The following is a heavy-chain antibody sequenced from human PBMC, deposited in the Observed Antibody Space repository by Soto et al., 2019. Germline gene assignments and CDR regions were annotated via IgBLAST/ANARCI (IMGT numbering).Heavy chain of an antibody. J-gene: IGHJ6*02. V-gene: IGHV4-39*01. CDR3: ARHGCSGGSCYYRWYYYYGMDV. CDR2: IYYSGST. CDR1: GGSISSSSYY. D-gene: IGHD2-15*01. Sequence: SETLSLTCTVSGGSISSSSYYWGWIRQPPGKGLEWIGSIYYSGSTYYNPSLKSRVTISVDTSKNQFSLKLSSVTAADTAVYYCARHGCSGGSCYYRWYYYYGMDVWGQGTTVTVSS.